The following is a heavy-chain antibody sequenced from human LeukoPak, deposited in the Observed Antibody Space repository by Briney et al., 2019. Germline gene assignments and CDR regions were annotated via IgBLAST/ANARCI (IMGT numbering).Heavy chain of an antibody. CDR2: MNPNSGST. J-gene: IGHJ4*02. Sequence: ASVKVSCKASGYTFTSYDINWVRQATGQGLEWMGWMNPNSGSTGYAQKFQGRVTMTRDTSISTAYMELSSLRSEDTAVYYCARARPGIAVAGRGYYFDYWGQGTLVTVSS. CDR1: GYTFTSYD. V-gene: IGHV1-8*01. CDR3: ARARPGIAVAGRGYYFDY. D-gene: IGHD6-19*01.